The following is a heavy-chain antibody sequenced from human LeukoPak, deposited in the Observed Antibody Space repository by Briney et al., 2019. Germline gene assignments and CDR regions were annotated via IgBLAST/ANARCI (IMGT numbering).Heavy chain of an antibody. J-gene: IGHJ4*02. CDR1: GFTFSSYA. CDR3: AKVSVGRVGAPEYYFDY. Sequence: GGSLRLSCAASGFTFSSYAMHWVRQAPGKGLEWVAVISYDGSNKYYADSVKGRFTISRDNSKNTLYLQMNSLRAEDTAVYYCAKVSVGRVGAPEYYFDYWGQGTLVTVSS. CDR2: ISYDGSNK. V-gene: IGHV3-30*04. D-gene: IGHD1-26*01.